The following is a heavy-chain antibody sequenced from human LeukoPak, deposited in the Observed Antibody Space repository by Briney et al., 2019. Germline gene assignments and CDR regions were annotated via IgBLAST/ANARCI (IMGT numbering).Heavy chain of an antibody. CDR1: EFTFSSYW. D-gene: IGHD3-3*01. Sequence: GGSLRLSCAASEFTFSSYWMHWVRQAPGMGLVWVSRIKGGGSSTTYADSVKGRFTISRDNSKNTLYLQMNSPRAEDTAVYYCAKDGGDDFWSGYLYYFDYWGQGTLVTVSS. J-gene: IGHJ4*02. V-gene: IGHV3-74*01. CDR3: AKDGGDDFWSGYLYYFDY. CDR2: IKGGGSST.